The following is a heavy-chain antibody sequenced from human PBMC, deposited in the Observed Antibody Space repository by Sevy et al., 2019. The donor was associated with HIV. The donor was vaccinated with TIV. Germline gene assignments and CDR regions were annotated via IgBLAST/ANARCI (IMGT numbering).Heavy chain of an antibody. J-gene: IGHJ6*02. CDR1: GFTIRTYN. CDR2: ISSSSTYI. V-gene: IGHV3-21*01. Sequence: GGSLRLSCEASGFTIRTYNMNWVRQAPGKGLEWVSSISSSSTYIYYADSVKGRFTISRDNAKNSLYLQMSSLRAEDTAVYYCARDLVIPATTDYFYYGMDVWGQGTTVTVSS. D-gene: IGHD2-15*01. CDR3: ARDLVIPATTDYFYYGMDV.